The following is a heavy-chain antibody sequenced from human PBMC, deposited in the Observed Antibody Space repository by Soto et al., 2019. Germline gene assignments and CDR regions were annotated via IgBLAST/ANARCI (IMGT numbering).Heavy chain of an antibody. Sequence: QVQLVQSGAEVKKPGASVKVSCKASGYTFTSYAMHWVRQAPGQRLEWMGWINAGNGNTKYSQKFQGRVTITRDTSASTAYMELSSLRSEDTAVYYCARVDYGSGSYEYYYGMDVWGQGTTVTVSS. CDR3: ARVDYGSGSYEYYYGMDV. J-gene: IGHJ6*02. CDR2: INAGNGNT. CDR1: GYTFTSYA. V-gene: IGHV1-3*01. D-gene: IGHD3-10*01.